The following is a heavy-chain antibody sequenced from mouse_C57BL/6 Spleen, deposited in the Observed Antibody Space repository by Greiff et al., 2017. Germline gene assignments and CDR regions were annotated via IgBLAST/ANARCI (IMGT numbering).Heavy chain of an antibody. V-gene: IGHV1-74*01. J-gene: IGHJ4*01. CDR1: GYTFTSYW. CDR2: IHPSDSDT. Sequence: VQLQQPGAELVKPGASVKVSCKASGYTFTSYWMHWVKQRPGQGLEWIGRIHPSDSDTNYTQKFKGKATLTVYKSSSTAYMQLSSLTSDDSVVYYCAIGPSYDYDGDYYAMYYWGQGTSVTVSS. D-gene: IGHD2-4*01. CDR3: AIGPSYDYDGDYYAMYY.